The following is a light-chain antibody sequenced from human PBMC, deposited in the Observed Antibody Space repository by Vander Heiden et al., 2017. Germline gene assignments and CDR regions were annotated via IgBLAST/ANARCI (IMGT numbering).Light chain of an antibody. V-gene: IGKV1-33*01. CDR2: DAS. Sequence: DIQMTQSPSSLSASVGDRVTITCQASQDISNYLNWYQQKPGKAPKLLIYDASNLETGVTSRFSGSGSGTDFTFTISSLQPEDIETYYCQQYANLLFGGGTKVEIK. CDR3: QQYANLL. CDR1: QDISNY. J-gene: IGKJ4*01.